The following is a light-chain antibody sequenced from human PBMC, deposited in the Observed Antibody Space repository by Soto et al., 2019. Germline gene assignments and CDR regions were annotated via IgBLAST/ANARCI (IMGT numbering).Light chain of an antibody. CDR2: GAP. J-gene: IGKJ5*01. Sequence: EIVLTQSPGALSLPPGERATLFFRTIQSVSNNYLAWYQQKPGQAPRLLIYGAPNRATGIPDSSSGSGSGTDFTLTISRLEPEDFAVYYCQQRSNWPPITFGQGTRLEIK. V-gene: IGKV3D-20*02. CDR1: QSVSNNY. CDR3: QQRSNWPPIT.